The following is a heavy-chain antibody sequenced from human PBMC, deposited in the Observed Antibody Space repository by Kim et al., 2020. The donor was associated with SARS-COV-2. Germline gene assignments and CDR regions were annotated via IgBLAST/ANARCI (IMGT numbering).Heavy chain of an antibody. D-gene: IGHD2-15*01. CDR3: ARLGYSYGPGGCSGGSCYWIGY. CDR1: GYSFTSYW. CDR2: IYPGDSDT. J-gene: IGHJ4*02. Sequence: GESLKISCKGSGYSFTSYWIGWVRQMPGKGLEWMGIIYPGDSDTRYSPSFQGQVTISADKSISTAYLQWSSLKASDAAMYYCARLGYSYGPGGCSGGSCYWIGYWGQGTLVTVSS. V-gene: IGHV5-51*01.